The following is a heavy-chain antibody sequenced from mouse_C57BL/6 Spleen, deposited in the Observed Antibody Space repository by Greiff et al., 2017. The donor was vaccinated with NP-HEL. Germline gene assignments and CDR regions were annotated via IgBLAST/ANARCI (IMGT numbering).Heavy chain of an antibody. CDR2: ISSGSSTI. J-gene: IGHJ4*01. Sequence: EVKVVESGGGLVKPGGSLKLSCAASGFTFSDYGMHWVRQAPEKGLEWVAYISSGSSTIYYADTVKGRFTISRDNAKNTLFLQMTSLRSEDTAMYYCARPGIYYGYDDYAMDYWGQGTSVTVSS. CDR1: GFTFSDYG. D-gene: IGHD2-2*01. CDR3: ARPGIYYGYDDYAMDY. V-gene: IGHV5-17*01.